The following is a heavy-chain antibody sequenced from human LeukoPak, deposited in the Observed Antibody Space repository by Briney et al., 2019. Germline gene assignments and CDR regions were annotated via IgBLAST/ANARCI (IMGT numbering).Heavy chain of an antibody. CDR3: ARHSGDLLWFGESDNWFDP. CDR2: IYYSGST. Sequence: SETLSLTCTVSGGSISSRSYYWGWIRQPPGKGLEWIGSIYYSGSTYYNPSLKSRVTISVDTSKNQFSLKMSSVTAADTAVYYCARHSGDLLWFGESDNWFDPWGRGTLVTVSS. V-gene: IGHV4-39*01. J-gene: IGHJ5*02. D-gene: IGHD3-10*01. CDR1: GGSISSRSYY.